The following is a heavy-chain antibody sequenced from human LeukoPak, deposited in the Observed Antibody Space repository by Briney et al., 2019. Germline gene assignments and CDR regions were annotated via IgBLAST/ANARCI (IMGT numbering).Heavy chain of an antibody. CDR2: ISGSGGKT. CDR3: AKDDSRGIMTMIVVVSHFDS. J-gene: IGHJ4*02. CDR1: GFTFSRYA. Sequence: GGSLRLSCAASGFTFSRYAMSWVRQAPGKGLEWVSGISGSGGKTEYADSVKGRFTISRDNLKNTLYLQMNTLRAEDTARYYCAKDDSRGIMTMIVVVSHFDSWGQGTLVTVSS. V-gene: IGHV3-23*01. D-gene: IGHD3-22*01.